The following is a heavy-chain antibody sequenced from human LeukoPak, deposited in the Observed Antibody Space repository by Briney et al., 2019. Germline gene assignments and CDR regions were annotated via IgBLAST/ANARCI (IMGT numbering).Heavy chain of an antibody. V-gene: IGHV7-4-1*02. CDR1: GYTFTRYA. CDR3: ARTPFPLCSSTGCYSDF. CDR2: INTNTGNP. Sequence: GASVKVSCKASGYTFTRYAMNWVRQAPGQGLEWMGWINTNTGNPTYAQGFTGRFIFSLDTSVSTAYLQISSLKAEDTAVYYCARTPFPLCSSTGCYSDFWGQGTLVTVSS. D-gene: IGHD2-2*01. J-gene: IGHJ4*02.